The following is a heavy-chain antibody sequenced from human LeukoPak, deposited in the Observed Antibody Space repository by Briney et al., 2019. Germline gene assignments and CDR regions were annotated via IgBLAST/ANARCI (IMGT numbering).Heavy chain of an antibody. CDR2: IYYSGST. D-gene: IGHD1-26*01. V-gene: IGHV4-59*01. CDR3: ARDRKWSYDAFDI. J-gene: IGHJ3*02. Sequence: SETLSLTCTVSGGSISSYYWSWIRQPPGKGLEWIGYIYYSGSTSYNPSLKSRVTISVDTSKNQFSLKLSSVTAADTAVYYCARDRKWSYDAFDIWGQGTMVTVSS. CDR1: GGSISSYY.